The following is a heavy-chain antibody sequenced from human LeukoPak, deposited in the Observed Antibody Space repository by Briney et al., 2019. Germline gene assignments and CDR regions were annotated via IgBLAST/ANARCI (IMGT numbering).Heavy chain of an antibody. J-gene: IGHJ4*02. CDR2: ILSDGSYE. CDR1: GFSLSRNG. Sequence: PGGSLRLSCATSGFSLSRNGMHWVRQAPGQGLEWVAFILSDGSYEYYADSVKGRFTISRDTSRNTLFLQMNSLRTEDTAVYYCAREVVVGVVQMYYFDYWGQGTLVTVSS. V-gene: IGHV3-30*02. CDR3: AREVVVGVVQMYYFDY. D-gene: IGHD2-15*01.